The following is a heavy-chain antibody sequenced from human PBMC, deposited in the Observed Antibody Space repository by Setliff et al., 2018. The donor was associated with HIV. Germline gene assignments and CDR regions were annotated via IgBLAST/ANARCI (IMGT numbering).Heavy chain of an antibody. J-gene: IGHJ6*02. CDR1: GGSFSGYY. D-gene: IGHD6-13*01. V-gene: IGHV4-34*01. Sequence: SETLSLTCAVYGGSFSGYYWTWIRQPPGKGLEWIGKINHSGSTKYTPSLQSRVALSVDISTNQFSLKFNSVTPADTAVYYCARPSAANFFYSYAMDVWGQGSTVTVSS. CDR3: ARPSAANFFYSYAMDV. CDR2: INHSGST.